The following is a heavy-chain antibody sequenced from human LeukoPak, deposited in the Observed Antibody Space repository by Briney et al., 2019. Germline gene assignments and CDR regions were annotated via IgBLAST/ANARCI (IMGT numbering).Heavy chain of an antibody. CDR2: INHSGST. Sequence: PSETLSLTCAVYGGSFSGYYWSWIRQPPGKGLEWIGEINHSGSTNYNPSLKSRVTLSVDTSKNQFSLKLSSVTAADTAVYYCARVLLLRYFTIWGQGTLVTVSS. J-gene: IGHJ4*02. V-gene: IGHV4-34*01. D-gene: IGHD3-9*01. CDR1: GGSFSGYY. CDR3: ARVLLLRYFTI.